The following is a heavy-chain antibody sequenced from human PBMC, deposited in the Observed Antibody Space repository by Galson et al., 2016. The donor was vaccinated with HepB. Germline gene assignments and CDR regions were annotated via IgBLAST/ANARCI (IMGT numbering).Heavy chain of an antibody. D-gene: IGHD5-24*01. Sequence: SVKVSCKASGYTFTRYSMHWVRQAPGQGLEWMGRINLSGGSATNAQRLQDRVTLTRDTSTSTVYMELSSLRSEDTAVYYCVRSRYGYNDIGLGYWGQGTLVTVSS. CDR2: INLSGGSA. CDR1: GYTFTRYS. V-gene: IGHV1-46*01. J-gene: IGHJ4*02. CDR3: VRSRYGYNDIGLGY.